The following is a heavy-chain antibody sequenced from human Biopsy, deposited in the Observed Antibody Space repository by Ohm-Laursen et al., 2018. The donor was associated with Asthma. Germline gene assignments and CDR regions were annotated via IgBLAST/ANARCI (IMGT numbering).Heavy chain of an antibody. CDR3: ARAVDYSHYYGIDV. V-gene: IGHV1-18*01. CDR1: GYTFNSAG. J-gene: IGHJ6*02. CDR2: ISVYNGNT. Sequence: AASVKVSCNASGYTFNSAGTTWVRQAPGQGLEWMGWISVYNGNTKVAQKLQDRVTMITDTSTSTAYMELRSLRSDDTAVYFCARAVDYSHYYGIDVWGQGTTVTVS. D-gene: IGHD3-10*01.